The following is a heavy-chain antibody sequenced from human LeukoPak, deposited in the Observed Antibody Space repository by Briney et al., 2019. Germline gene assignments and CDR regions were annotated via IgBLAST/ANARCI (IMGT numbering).Heavy chain of an antibody. Sequence: ASLKVSCKASGYTFIDYFIHWMRQTPGQGLEWLGWINPNSGVTGYAQKFQDRVTMTRDTAAYMELSSLTSDDTAVYYCARAVSGTLGGAFDIWGQGTAVTVSS. D-gene: IGHD1-7*01. V-gene: IGHV1-2*02. J-gene: IGHJ3*02. CDR1: GYTFIDYF. CDR3: ARAVSGTLGGAFDI. CDR2: INPNSGVT.